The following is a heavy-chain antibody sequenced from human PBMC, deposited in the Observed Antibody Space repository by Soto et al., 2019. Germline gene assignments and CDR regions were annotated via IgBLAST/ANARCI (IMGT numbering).Heavy chain of an antibody. D-gene: IGHD6-6*01. J-gene: IGHJ4*02. V-gene: IGHV3-23*01. Sequence: GGSLRLSCAASGFAFSNYAMSWVRQAPGKGLEWISTISGSGGATYYPDSVKGRFTISRDNSKNTLYLQMNSLRAEDTAVYYCAKDGGPAARDYWGQGTLVTVSS. CDR1: GFAFSNYA. CDR3: AKDGGPAARDY. CDR2: ISGSGGAT.